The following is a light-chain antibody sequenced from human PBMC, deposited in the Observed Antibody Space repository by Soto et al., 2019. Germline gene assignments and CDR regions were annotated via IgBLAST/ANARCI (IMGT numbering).Light chain of an antibody. J-gene: IGLJ1*01. CDR1: TGAVTSGHY. Sequence: QAVVTQEPSLTVSPGGTVTLTCGSSTGAVTSGHYPYWFQQKPGQAPRTLIFDTSNKHSWTPARFSGSLLGGKAALTLSGAQPEDEAEYYCLLAYPGTQVFGTGTKVTV. CDR2: DTS. V-gene: IGLV7-46*01. CDR3: LLAYPGTQV.